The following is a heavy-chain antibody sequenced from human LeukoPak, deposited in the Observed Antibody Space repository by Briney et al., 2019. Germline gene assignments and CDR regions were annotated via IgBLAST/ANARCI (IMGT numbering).Heavy chain of an antibody. J-gene: IGHJ4*02. CDR2: ISGSGGST. CDR1: GFTFSSYA. D-gene: IGHD3-9*01. Sequence: GGSLRLSCAASGFTFSSYAMSWVRQAPGKGLEWVSAISGSGGSTYYVDSVKGRFTISRDNSKNTLYLQMNSLRAEDTAVYYCAKFVVGRYFDWLSDWGQGTLVTVSS. CDR3: AKFVVGRYFDWLSD. V-gene: IGHV3-23*01.